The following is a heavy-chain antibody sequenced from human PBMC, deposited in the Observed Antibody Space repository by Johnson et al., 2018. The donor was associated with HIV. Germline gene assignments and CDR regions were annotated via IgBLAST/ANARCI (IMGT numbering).Heavy chain of an antibody. CDR2: IGTAGDT. J-gene: IGHJ3*02. D-gene: IGHD3-9*01. Sequence: VQLVESGGGLAKPAWSPRLSCAASQFIFSNYYMHWVRQATGKGLEWVSAIGTAGDTYYPGSVKGRFTISRDNSKNTLYLQINSLRADDTAVYYCAKDLRVFDWFNAYDAFDIWGQGTMVTVSS. CDR3: AKDLRVFDWFNAYDAFDI. CDR1: QFIFSNYY. V-gene: IGHV3-13*01.